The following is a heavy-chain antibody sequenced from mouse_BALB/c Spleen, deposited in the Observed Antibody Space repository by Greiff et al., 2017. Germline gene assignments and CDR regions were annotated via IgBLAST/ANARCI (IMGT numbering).Heavy chain of an antibody. V-gene: IGHV2-6-7*01. D-gene: IGHD1-2*01. Sequence: VKLMESGPGLVAPSQSLSITCTVSGFSLTGYGVNWVRQPPGKGLEWLGMIWGDGSTDYNSALKSRLSISKDNSKSQVFLKMNSLQTDDTARYYCARDHYYGSYAMDYWGQGTSVTVSS. CDR2: IWGDGST. CDR3: ARDHYYGSYAMDY. CDR1: GFSLTGYG. J-gene: IGHJ4*01.